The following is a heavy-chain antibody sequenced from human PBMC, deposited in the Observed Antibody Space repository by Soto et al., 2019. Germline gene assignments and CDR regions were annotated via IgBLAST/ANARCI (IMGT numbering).Heavy chain of an antibody. CDR3: ARGGEPLGYYGLDV. V-gene: IGHV4-61*01. CDR2: MYYTGVT. Sequence: QVQLQESGPGLLKASETLSLTCSVSGGSVRSGNHFWNWIRQPPGRGLESLGYMYYTGVTNYNPSLKSRVSMSVDTSKDQFSLNLTSLTAADTAVYYCARGGEPLGYYGLDVWGQGTTVTVSS. CDR1: GGSVRSGNHF. J-gene: IGHJ6*02.